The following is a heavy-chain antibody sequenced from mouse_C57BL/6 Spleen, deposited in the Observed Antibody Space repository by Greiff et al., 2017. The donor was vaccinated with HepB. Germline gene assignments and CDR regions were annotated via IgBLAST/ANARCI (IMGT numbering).Heavy chain of an antibody. V-gene: IGHV1-80*01. CDR2: IYPGDGDT. CDR1: GYAFSSYW. CDR3: ARHYDYDWNAMDY. J-gene: IGHJ4*01. D-gene: IGHD2-4*01. Sequence: VQLQQSGAELVKPGASVKISCKASGYAFSSYWMNWVKQRPGKGLEWIGQIYPGDGDTNYNGKFKGKATLTADKSSSTAYMQLSSLTSEDSAVYFCARHYDYDWNAMDYWGQGTSVTVSS.